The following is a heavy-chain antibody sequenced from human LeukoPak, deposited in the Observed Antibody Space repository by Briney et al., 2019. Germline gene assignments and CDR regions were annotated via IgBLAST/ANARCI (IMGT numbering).Heavy chain of an antibody. CDR3: AKERAYSGSYYFDY. D-gene: IGHD1-26*01. CDR1: GFTFSSYA. J-gene: IGHJ4*02. V-gene: IGHV3-23*01. CDR2: ISASGGTT. Sequence: GGSLRLSCAASGFTFSSYAMSWVRQAPGKGLEWVSAISASGGTTYYADSVKGRFTISRDNSKDTLYLQMNSQGAEDTAVYYCAKERAYSGSYYFDYWGQGTLVTVSS.